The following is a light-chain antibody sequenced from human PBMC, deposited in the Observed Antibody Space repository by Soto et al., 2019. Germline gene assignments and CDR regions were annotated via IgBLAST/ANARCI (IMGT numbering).Light chain of an antibody. CDR3: QQDTGPPTT. V-gene: IGKV3-20*01. CDR1: QTVSSNY. Sequence: EIILTQSPDTLSLSPGERATLSCRASQTVSSNYLAWCQQRPGQAPRLLIYGASTRAAGIPDRFSGSGSGKDFPLTTTRLAPEDSAGCFCQQDTGPPTTFGQGTRLEIK. CDR2: GAS. J-gene: IGKJ5*01.